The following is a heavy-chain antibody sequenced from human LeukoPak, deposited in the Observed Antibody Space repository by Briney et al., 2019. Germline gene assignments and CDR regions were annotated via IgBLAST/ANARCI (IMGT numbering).Heavy chain of an antibody. CDR2: ISNSGGST. CDR3: AKGFSWGSYFDY. V-gene: IGHV3-23*01. J-gene: IGHJ4*02. CDR1: GFTFSSYA. D-gene: IGHD7-27*01. Sequence: PGGPLRLSCAASGFTFSSYATSWVRQAPGKGLEWVSTISNSGGSTYYSDSVKGRFTISRDNSKNTLFLQMNSLRAEDTAIYYCAKGFSWGSYFDYWGQGTLVTVSS.